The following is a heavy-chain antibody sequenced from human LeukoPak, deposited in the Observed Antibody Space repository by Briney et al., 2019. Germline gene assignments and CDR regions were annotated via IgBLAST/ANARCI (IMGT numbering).Heavy chain of an antibody. D-gene: IGHD3-22*01. V-gene: IGHV3-21*01. CDR3: ARDLKAADYDTEGSFDI. J-gene: IGHJ3*02. CDR1: GFTFSSYA. Sequence: PGGSLRLSCAASGFTFSSYAMSSVRQAPGKGLEWVSCISSSNSYMYYADSVKGRFTISRDNAKNSLYLQMNSLRAEDTAVYYCARDLKAADYDTEGSFDIWGQGTMVTVSS. CDR2: ISSSNSYM.